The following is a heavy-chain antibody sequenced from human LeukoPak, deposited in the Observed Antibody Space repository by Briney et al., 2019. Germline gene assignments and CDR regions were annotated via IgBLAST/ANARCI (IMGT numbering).Heavy chain of an antibody. Sequence: GGSLRLSCAASGFTFSNYNMNWVRQAPGKGLEWISYISSSGRTTNYVDSVKGRFTISRDNAKNSLYLQMNSLKDGDTAVYYCATSGTYRFDYWGQGTLVTVSS. CDR2: ISSSGRTT. CDR1: GFTFSNYN. V-gene: IGHV3-48*02. D-gene: IGHD1-26*01. CDR3: ATSGTYRFDY. J-gene: IGHJ4*02.